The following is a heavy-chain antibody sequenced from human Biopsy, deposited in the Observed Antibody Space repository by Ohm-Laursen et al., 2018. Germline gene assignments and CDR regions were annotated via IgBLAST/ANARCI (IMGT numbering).Heavy chain of an antibody. V-gene: IGHV1-69*06. CDR2: NIPILGTG. Sequence: SSVKISCKVPGGNFSNYGVNWVRQAPGQGLEWLGGNIPILGTGNYAQKFQDRVTVAADTSTSTATMELRSLRSDDTAVYYCATKLTGYFHHWGQGTLVIVSS. CDR3: ATKLTGYFHH. J-gene: IGHJ1*01. D-gene: IGHD3-9*01. CDR1: GGNFSNYG.